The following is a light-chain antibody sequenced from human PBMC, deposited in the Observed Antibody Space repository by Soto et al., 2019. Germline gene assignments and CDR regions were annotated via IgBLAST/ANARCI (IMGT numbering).Light chain of an antibody. CDR2: DVS. V-gene: IGLV2-14*01. CDR1: SSDVGSYNY. Sequence: QSVLTQPASVSGSPGQSITISCTGTSSDVGSYNYVSWYHQHPGKAPKVMIYDVSNRPSGVSYRFSGSKSGNTASLTISGLQAEDEADYYCSSYTTSSTYVFGTGTKVTVL. CDR3: SSYTTSSTYV. J-gene: IGLJ1*01.